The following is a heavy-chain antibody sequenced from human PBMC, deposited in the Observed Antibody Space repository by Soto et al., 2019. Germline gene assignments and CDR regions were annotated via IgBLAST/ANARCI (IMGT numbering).Heavy chain of an antibody. J-gene: IGHJ6*02. CDR1: GYSFTSYW. CDR2: IYPGDSDT. CDR3: ARHGTENSGYDTSKYYYYGMDV. Sequence: EVQLVQSGAEVKKPGESLKISCKGSGYSFTSYWIGWVRQMPGKGLEWMGIIYPGDSDTRYSPSFQGQVTISADKSISPADLQWSSLKASDTAMYYCARHGTENSGYDTSKYYYYGMDVWGQGTTVTVSS. V-gene: IGHV5-51*01. D-gene: IGHD5-12*01.